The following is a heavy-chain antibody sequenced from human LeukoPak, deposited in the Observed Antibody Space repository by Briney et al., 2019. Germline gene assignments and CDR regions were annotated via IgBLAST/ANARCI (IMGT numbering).Heavy chain of an antibody. CDR3: ARSRITIFGVVTVFDY. J-gene: IGHJ4*02. V-gene: IGHV4-61*02. Sequence: SETLSLTCTVSGGSISSGSYYWSWIRQPAGKGLEWIGRIYTSGSTNYNPSLKSRVTISVDTSKNQFSLKLSSVTAADTAVYYCARSRITIFGVVTVFDYWGQGTLVTVSS. CDR2: IYTSGST. CDR1: GGSISSGSYY. D-gene: IGHD3-3*01.